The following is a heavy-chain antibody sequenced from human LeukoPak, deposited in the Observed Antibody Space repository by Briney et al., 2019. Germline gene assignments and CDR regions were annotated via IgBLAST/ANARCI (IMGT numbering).Heavy chain of an antibody. D-gene: IGHD3-9*01. J-gene: IGHJ5*02. Sequence: SETLSLTCAVYGGSFSGYYWSWIRQPPGKGLEWIGEINHSGSTNYNPSLKSRVTISVDTSKNQQLSLKLSSVTAADTAVYYCTKAENLLRPNWFDPWGQGTLVTVSS. V-gene: IGHV4-34*01. CDR2: INHSGST. CDR1: GGSFSGYY. CDR3: TKAENLLRPNWFDP.